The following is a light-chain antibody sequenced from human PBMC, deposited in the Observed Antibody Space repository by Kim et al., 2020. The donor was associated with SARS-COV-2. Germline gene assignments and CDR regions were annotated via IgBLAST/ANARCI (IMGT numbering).Light chain of an antibody. CDR2: DAS. CDR3: QQRTKWST. V-gene: IGKV3-11*01. J-gene: IGKJ4*01. CDR1: ESMSSY. Sequence: SLSPGETATLSCRASESMSSYLAWYQQRPGQPPRLLIYDASTRPAGVPDRFSGSGSGTDFTLTISSLEPEDSASYFCQQRTKWSTFGGGTKVDIK.